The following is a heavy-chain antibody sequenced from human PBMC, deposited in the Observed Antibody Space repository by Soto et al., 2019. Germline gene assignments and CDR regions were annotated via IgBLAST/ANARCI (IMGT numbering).Heavy chain of an antibody. V-gene: IGHV1-69*01. CDR2: IIPVFGSA. CDR3: ARDCHPPARSGDITRCDV. J-gene: IGHJ6*02. D-gene: IGHD5-12*01. Sequence: QVQLVQSGAEVKKPGSSVKVSCEASGGAFSSHAITWVRQARGQGLEWMGGIIPVFGSAIYAQRFQGRLTITADASTNPDYMELSSLRSEDTAVSYCARDCHPPARSGDITRCDVWGQGTTVTVSS. CDR1: GGAFSSHA.